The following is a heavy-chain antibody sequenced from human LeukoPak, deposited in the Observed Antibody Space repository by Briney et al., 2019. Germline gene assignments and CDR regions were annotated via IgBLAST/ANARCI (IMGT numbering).Heavy chain of an antibody. J-gene: IGHJ6*03. D-gene: IGHD2-2*01. Sequence: GSSVKVSCKASGGTFSSYAISWVRQAPGQGLEWMGRIIPIFGTANYAQKFQGRVTITTDESTSTAYMELSSLRSEDTAVYYCATTHAKDIVVVPAPYYYMDVWGKGTTVTVSS. CDR1: GGTFSSYA. CDR3: ATTHAKDIVVVPAPYYYMDV. CDR2: IIPIFGTA. V-gene: IGHV1-69*05.